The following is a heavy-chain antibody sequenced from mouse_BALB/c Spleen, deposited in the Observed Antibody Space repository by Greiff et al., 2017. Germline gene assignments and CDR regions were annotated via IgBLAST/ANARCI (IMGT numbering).Heavy chain of an antibody. V-gene: IGHV2-6-7*01. CDR3: ARDGDYGSSWFAY. CDR1: GFSLTGYG. Sequence: VQLQESGPGLVAPSQSLSITCTVSGFSLTGYGVNWVRQPPGKGLEWLGMIWGDGSTDYNSALKSRLSISKDNSKSQVFLKMNSLQTDDTARYYCARDGDYGSSWFAYWGQGTLVTVSA. CDR2: IWGDGST. D-gene: IGHD1-1*01. J-gene: IGHJ3*01.